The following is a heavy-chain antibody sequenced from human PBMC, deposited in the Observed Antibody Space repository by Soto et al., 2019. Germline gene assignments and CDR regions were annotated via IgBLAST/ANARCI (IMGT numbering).Heavy chain of an antibody. Sequence: QVQLQESGPGLVKPSETLSLTCTVSGGSISSYYWSWIRQPPGKGLEWIGYIYYSGSTNYNPSLNSRVTISVDTSKNQFSLKLSSVTAADTAVYYCARDRFGYYYYGMDVWGQGTTVTVSS. J-gene: IGHJ6*02. CDR2: IYYSGST. V-gene: IGHV4-59*01. D-gene: IGHD3-3*01. CDR3: ARDRFGYYYYGMDV. CDR1: GGSISSYY.